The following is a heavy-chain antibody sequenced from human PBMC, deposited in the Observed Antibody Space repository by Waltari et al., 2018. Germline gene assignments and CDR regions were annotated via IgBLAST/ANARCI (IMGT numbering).Heavy chain of an antibody. CDR2: INHSGSN. CDR1: GGSFSGYY. J-gene: IGHJ6*03. Sequence: QVQLQQWGAGLLKPSETLSLTCAVYGGSFSGYYWSWIRQPPGKGLEWIGEINHSGSNNLNPVLKGRVTIFVDTSKNQFSLKPGFGTAADTAVYYCARGYCGGDCSLYYYYMDVWGKGTTVTISS. D-gene: IGHD2-21*01. V-gene: IGHV4-34*01. CDR3: ARGYCGGDCSLYYYYMDV.